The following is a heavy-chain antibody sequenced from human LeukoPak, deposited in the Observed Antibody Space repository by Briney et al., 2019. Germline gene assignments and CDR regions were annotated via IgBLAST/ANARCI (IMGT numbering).Heavy chain of an antibody. D-gene: IGHD6-13*01. CDR1: GFTFSSYE. CDR2: VSSSGSTI. V-gene: IGHV3-48*03. J-gene: IGHJ6*02. Sequence: PGGSLRLSCAASGFTFSSYEMNWVRQAPGKGVEWVSYVSSSGSTIYYADSVKGRFTISRDNAKNSLYLQMNSLRAEDTAVYYCARDGQQLPNSGNGMDVWGQGTTVTVSS. CDR3: ARDGQQLPNSGNGMDV.